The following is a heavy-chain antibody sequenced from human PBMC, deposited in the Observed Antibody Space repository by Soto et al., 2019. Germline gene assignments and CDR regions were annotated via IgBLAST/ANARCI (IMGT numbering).Heavy chain of an antibody. CDR3: ARDMSLGPLGYYYYGMDV. D-gene: IGHD3-10*02. CDR2: INWNGGST. CDR1: GFTFDDYG. J-gene: IGHJ6*02. Sequence: GGSRRLSCAASGFTFDDYGMSWVRQAPGKGLEWVSGINWNGGSTGYADSVKGRFTISRDNAKNSLYLQMNSLRAEDTALYYCARDMSLGPLGYYYYGMDVWGQGTTVTVSS. V-gene: IGHV3-20*04.